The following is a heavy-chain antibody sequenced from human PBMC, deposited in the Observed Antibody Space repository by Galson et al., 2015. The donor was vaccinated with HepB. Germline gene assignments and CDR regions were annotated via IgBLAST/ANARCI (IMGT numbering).Heavy chain of an antibody. J-gene: IGHJ4*02. V-gene: IGHV3-23*01. D-gene: IGHD1-26*01. CDR2: ISGSDGST. CDR3: AKDLGSYSGSYFNY. Sequence: SLRLSCAASGFTFSSYAMSWVRQAPGKGLEWVSAISGSDGSTYYADSVKGRFTISRDNSKNTLYLQMNSLRAEDTAVYYCAKDLGSYSGSYFNYWGQGTLVTVSS. CDR1: GFTFSSYA.